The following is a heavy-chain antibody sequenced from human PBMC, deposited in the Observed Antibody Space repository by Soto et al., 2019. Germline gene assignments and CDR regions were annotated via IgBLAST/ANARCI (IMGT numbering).Heavy chain of an antibody. D-gene: IGHD3-22*01. V-gene: IGHV3-23*01. CDR2: VSGSGAST. CDR1: GFTFSSHA. CDR3: AKVKDYFDSSGYSGFDH. Sequence: GGSLRLSCAASGFTFSSHALSWVRQAPGKWLEWVSTVSGSGASTYYADSVKGRFTISRDNSKNTLYLQMNSLRAGDTAVYYCAKVKDYFDSSGYSGFDHWGQEXRVTVYS. J-gene: IGHJ4*02.